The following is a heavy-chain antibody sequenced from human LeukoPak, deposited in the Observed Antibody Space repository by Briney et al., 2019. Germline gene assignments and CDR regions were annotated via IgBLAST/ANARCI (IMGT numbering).Heavy chain of an antibody. J-gene: IGHJ5*02. CDR3: AKDHSSGWWNWFDP. V-gene: IGHV3-30*18. D-gene: IGHD6-19*01. CDR2: ISYDGSNK. CDR1: GSTFSSYG. Sequence: GGSLRLSCAASGSTFSSYGMHWVRQAPGKGLEWVAVISYDGSNKYYADSVKGRFTISRDNSKNTLYLQMNSLRAEDTAVYYCAKDHSSGWWNWFDPWGQGTLVTVSS.